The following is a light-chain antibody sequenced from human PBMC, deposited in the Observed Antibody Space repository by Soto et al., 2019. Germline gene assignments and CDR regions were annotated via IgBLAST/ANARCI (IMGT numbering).Light chain of an antibody. CDR3: NSYTSGNTYV. CDR2: EVS. V-gene: IGLV2-14*01. Sequence: QSALTQPASVSGSPGQSITISCTGTSGDVGGHDCVSWYQQHPGKAPKLIIYEVSSRPSGVSNRFSGSKSGNTASLTISGLQAEDEADYYCNSYTSGNTYVFGTGTKVPVL. J-gene: IGLJ1*01. CDR1: SGDVGGHDC.